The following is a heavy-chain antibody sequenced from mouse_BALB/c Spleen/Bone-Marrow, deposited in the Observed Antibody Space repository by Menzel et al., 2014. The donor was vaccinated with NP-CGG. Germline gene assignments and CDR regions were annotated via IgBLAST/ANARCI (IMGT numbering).Heavy chain of an antibody. V-gene: IGHV1S41*01. D-gene: IGHD2-4*01. CDR2: IAPGSGST. CDR3: ARGDDYDPFAY. Sequence: DLVKPGASVKLSCKASGYTFTSYWINWLKQRPGQGLEWIGCIAPGSGSTYYNEMFKGKATLTVDTSSSTAYIQLSSLSSEDSAVYFCARGDDYDPFAYWGQGTLVTVSA. J-gene: IGHJ3*01. CDR1: GYTFTSYW.